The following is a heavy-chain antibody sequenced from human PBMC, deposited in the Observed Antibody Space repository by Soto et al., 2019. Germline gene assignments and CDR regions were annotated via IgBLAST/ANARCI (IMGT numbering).Heavy chain of an antibody. D-gene: IGHD1-26*01. Sequence: GGSLRLSCAASGFTFSSYGMHWVRQAPGKGLEWVAVISYDGSNKYYADSVKGRFTISRDNSKNTLYLQMNSLRAEDTAVYYCAKEAGGGATDYYYYGMDVWGQGTTVTVSS. J-gene: IGHJ6*02. V-gene: IGHV3-30*18. CDR1: GFTFSSYG. CDR3: AKEAGGGATDYYYYGMDV. CDR2: ISYDGSNK.